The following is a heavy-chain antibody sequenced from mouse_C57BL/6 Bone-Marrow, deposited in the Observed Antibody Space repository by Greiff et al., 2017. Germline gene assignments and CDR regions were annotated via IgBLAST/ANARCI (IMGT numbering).Heavy chain of an antibody. Sequence: VQLQQSGPVLVKPGASVKMSCKASGYTFTDYYMNWVKQSHGKSLEWIGVINPYNGGTSYNQKFKGKATLTVDKSSSTAYMELNSLTSEDSAVYYCARRKRWLLPFAYWGQGTLVTVSA. CDR3: ARRKRWLLPFAY. CDR2: INPYNGGT. J-gene: IGHJ3*01. CDR1: GYTFTDYY. V-gene: IGHV1-19*01. D-gene: IGHD2-3*01.